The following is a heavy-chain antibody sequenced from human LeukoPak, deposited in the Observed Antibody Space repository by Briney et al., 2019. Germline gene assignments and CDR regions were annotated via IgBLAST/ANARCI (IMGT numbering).Heavy chain of an antibody. V-gene: IGHV4-61*01. Sequence: PSETLSLTCTVSGGSISSGSYYWSWIRQPPGKGLEWIGYIYYSGSTNYNPSLKSRVTISVDTSKNQFSLKLSSVTAADTAVYYCARDRVRDCSGGSCYSEDAFDIWGQGTMVTVSS. CDR2: IYYSGST. CDR3: ARDRVRDCSGGSCYSEDAFDI. D-gene: IGHD2-15*01. J-gene: IGHJ3*02. CDR1: GGSISSGSYY.